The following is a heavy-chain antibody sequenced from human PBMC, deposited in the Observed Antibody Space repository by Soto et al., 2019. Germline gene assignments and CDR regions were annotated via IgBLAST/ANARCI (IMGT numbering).Heavy chain of an antibody. V-gene: IGHV4-34*01. CDR1: GGSFSGYY. J-gene: IGHJ5*02. D-gene: IGHD3-10*01. Sequence: QVQLQQWGAGLLKPSETLSLTCAVYGGSFSGYYWSWIRQPPGKGLEWLGEINHSGSTNYNPSLKSGVHISGATSKNQFALKLSFVTAADTAVYYCARGRLGYGSGRNCFDPWGQGTLVTVSS. CDR3: ARGRLGYGSGRNCFDP. CDR2: INHSGST.